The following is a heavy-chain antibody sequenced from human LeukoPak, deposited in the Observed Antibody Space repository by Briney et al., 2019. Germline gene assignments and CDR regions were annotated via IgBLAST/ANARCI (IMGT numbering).Heavy chain of an antibody. CDR3: AREGYSETFFNWFDP. CDR1: GGSISSYY. D-gene: IGHD1-26*01. J-gene: IGHJ5*02. CDR2: ISYSGST. Sequence: PSETLSLTCTVSGGSISSYYGSWIRQPPGKGLEWIGYISYSGSTSYNPSLKSRVTISLDTSKNQFSLKLSSVTAADTAVYYCAREGYSETFFNWFDPWGQGTLVTVSS. V-gene: IGHV4-59*01.